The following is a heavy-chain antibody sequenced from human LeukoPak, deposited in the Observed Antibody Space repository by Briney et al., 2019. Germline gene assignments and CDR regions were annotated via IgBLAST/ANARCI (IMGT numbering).Heavy chain of an antibody. CDR2: ISTSGGST. CDR1: EFPFSNYG. CDR3: AKAQLAWYSSSFCLDY. Sequence: GGSLRLSCAASEFPFSNYGMSWVRQAPGKGLEWVSSISTSGGSTYYADSVKGRFTISRDNSKNTLYLQMNSLRAEDTAVYYCAKAQLAWYSSSFCLDYWGQGTLVTVSS. J-gene: IGHJ4*02. V-gene: IGHV3-23*01. D-gene: IGHD6-13*01.